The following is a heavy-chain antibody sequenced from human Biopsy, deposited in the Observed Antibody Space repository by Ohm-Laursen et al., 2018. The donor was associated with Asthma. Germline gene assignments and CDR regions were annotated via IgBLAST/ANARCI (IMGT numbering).Heavy chain of an antibody. V-gene: IGHV1-69*13. CDR1: GGTFNTYA. Sequence: GASVKVSCKSLGGTFNTYAIGWVRQAPGQGLEWMGGINSVFGTTTYPQKFQDRVTITADDSMSTVYMELSSLRSEDTAVYYCARKAGSCISRTCYSLDFWGQGTLVTVSS. D-gene: IGHD2-2*01. CDR2: INSVFGTT. J-gene: IGHJ4*02. CDR3: ARKAGSCISRTCYSLDF.